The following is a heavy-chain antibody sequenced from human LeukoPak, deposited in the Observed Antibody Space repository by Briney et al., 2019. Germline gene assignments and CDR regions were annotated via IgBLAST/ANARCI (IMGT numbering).Heavy chain of an antibody. CDR1: GFTFSSYA. V-gene: IGHV4-30-2*01. CDR3: ARHKNYGSGRRVDP. D-gene: IGHD3-10*01. CDR2: IYHSGST. J-gene: IGHJ5*02. Sequence: LRLSCAASGFTFSSYAMSWVRQAPGKGLEWIGYIYHSGSTYYNPSLKSRVTISVDRSKNQFSLKLSSVTAADTAVYYCARHKNYGSGRRVDPWGQGTLVTVSS.